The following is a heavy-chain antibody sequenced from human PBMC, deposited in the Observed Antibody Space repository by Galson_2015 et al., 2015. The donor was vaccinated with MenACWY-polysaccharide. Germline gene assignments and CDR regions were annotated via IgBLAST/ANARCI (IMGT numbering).Heavy chain of an antibody. J-gene: IGHJ4*02. CDR1: GYTFTSYG. CDR2: ISAYSGNT. CDR3: ARVHTYCTSSSCLDY. Sequence: SVKVSCKASGYTFTSYGISWVRQAPGQGLEWMGWISAYSGNTNYAQKFQGRVTMTTDTSTSTADIELRSLRSDDTAMYYCARVHTYCTSSSCLDYWGQGTLVTVSS. V-gene: IGHV1-18*01. D-gene: IGHD2-2*01.